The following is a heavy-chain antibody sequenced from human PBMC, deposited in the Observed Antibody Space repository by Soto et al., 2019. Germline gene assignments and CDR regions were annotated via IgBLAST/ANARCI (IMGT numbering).Heavy chain of an antibody. CDR2: MNPNSGNT. Sequence: SVKVSCKASGYSFTSYDINWVRQATGQGLEWMGWMNPNSGNTGYAQRFQGRVTMTRNTSISTAYMELSSLGSEDTAVYYCWVWAARPYYYYGMDVWAQGPTVTVSS. D-gene: IGHD6-6*01. CDR1: GYSFTSYD. V-gene: IGHV1-8*01. CDR3: WVWAARPYYYYGMDV. J-gene: IGHJ6*02.